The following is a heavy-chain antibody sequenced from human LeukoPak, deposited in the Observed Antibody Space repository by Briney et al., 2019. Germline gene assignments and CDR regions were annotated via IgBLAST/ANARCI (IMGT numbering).Heavy chain of an antibody. D-gene: IGHD1-26*01. V-gene: IGHV1-18*01. CDR3: ARDKGGSYEFGY. J-gene: IGHJ4*02. CDR2: ISAYNGNT. Sequence: ASVKVSCKASGGTFSSYAISWVRQAPGQGLEWMGWISAYNGNTNYAQKLQGRVTMTTDTSTSTAYMELRSLRSDDTAVYYCARDKGGSYEFGYWGQGTLVTVSS. CDR1: GGTFSSYA.